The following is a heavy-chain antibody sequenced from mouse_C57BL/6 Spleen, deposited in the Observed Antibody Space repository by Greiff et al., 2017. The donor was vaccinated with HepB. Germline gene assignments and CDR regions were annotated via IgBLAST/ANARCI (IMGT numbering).Heavy chain of an antibody. CDR3: ARSGDYDYYFDY. Sequence: VQLQQSGAELVRPGTSVKMSCKASGYTFTNYWIGWAKQRPGHGLEWIGDIYPGGGYTNYNETFKGKATLTADKSSSTAYMQFSSLTSEDSAIYYCARSGDYDYYFDYWGQGTTLTVSS. J-gene: IGHJ2*01. CDR1: GYTFTNYW. V-gene: IGHV1-63*01. D-gene: IGHD2-4*01. CDR2: IYPGGGYT.